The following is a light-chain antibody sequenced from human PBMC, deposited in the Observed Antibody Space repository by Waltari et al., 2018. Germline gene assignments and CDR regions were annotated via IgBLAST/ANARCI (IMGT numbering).Light chain of an antibody. CDR1: GSNIGRNY. V-gene: IGLV1-51*01. J-gene: IGLJ2*01. Sequence: QSVLTQPPSLSAAPGQKVTISCSGSGSNIGRNYVSWYRQLPGTAPNLLLYDNYRRPSGMPDRLSGSKSGTSATLDITGLQTGDEADYYCGTWDSSLTAEVFGGGTKLTVL. CDR3: GTWDSSLTAEV. CDR2: DNY.